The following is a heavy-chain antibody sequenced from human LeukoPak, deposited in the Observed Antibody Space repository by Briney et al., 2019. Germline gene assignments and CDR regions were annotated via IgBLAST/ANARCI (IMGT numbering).Heavy chain of an antibody. V-gene: IGHV3-23*01. CDR3: AKDRYCSSTSCYPPEGLDY. D-gene: IGHD2-2*01. CDR2: ISGSGDST. Sequence: PGGSLRLSCAASGFTFSSYAMGWVRQPPGKGPEWVSTISGSGDSTYYADSVKGRFTISRDNSKNTLYLQMNSLRAEDTAVFYCAKDRYCSSTSCYPPEGLDYWGQGTLVTVSS. J-gene: IGHJ4*02. CDR1: GFTFSSYA.